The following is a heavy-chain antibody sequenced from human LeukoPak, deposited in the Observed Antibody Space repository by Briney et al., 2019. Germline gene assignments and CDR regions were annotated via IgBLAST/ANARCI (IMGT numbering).Heavy chain of an antibody. Sequence: PGGSLRLSCAASGFTFSSYAMSWVRQAPGKGLEWVSAISGSGGSTYYADSVKGRFTISRDNSKNTLYLQMNSLRAEDTAVYYCAKDLPVLLWFGELYHDAFDIWGQGTMVTVSS. CDR1: GFTFSSYA. CDR2: ISGSGGST. CDR3: AKDLPVLLWFGELYHDAFDI. V-gene: IGHV3-23*01. J-gene: IGHJ3*02. D-gene: IGHD3-10*01.